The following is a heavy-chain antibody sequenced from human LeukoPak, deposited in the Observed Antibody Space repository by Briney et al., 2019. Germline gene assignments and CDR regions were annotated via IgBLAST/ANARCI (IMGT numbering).Heavy chain of an antibody. D-gene: IGHD2-15*01. CDR3: ARLSLDGVVAANNWFDP. V-gene: IGHV1-8*03. CDR1: GYTFTSYD. J-gene: IGHJ5*02. CDR2: MNPNTGNT. Sequence: ASVKVSCKASGYTFTSYDINWVRQATGQGLEWMGWMNPNTGNTGYAQKFQGRVTITRNTSISTAYMELSSLRSEDTAVYYCARLSLDGVVAANNWFDPWGQGTLVTVS.